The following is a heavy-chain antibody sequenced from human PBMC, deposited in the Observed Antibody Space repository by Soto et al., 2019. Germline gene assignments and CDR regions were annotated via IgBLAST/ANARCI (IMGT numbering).Heavy chain of an antibody. CDR2: ISSSSSTI. D-gene: IGHD3-9*01. CDR3: SRDDSDWFFN. Sequence: GWSLRLSCAASGFTFSIYSMDWVRQAPGKGLEWVSYISSSSSTIYYADSVKSRFTISRDNAKNSLYLQMNSLRDEDTAVYYCSRDDSDWFFNWGRGTLVTVSS. J-gene: IGHJ4*02. V-gene: IGHV3-48*02. CDR1: GFTFSIYS.